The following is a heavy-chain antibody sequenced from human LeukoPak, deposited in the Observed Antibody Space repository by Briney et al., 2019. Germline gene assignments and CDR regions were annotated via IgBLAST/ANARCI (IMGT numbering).Heavy chain of an antibody. Sequence: GGSLRLSCAASGFTFSSYSMNWVRQAPGKGLEWVSYISSSSSTIYYADSVKGRFTISRDNAKNSLYLQMNSLRAEDTAVYYCARDRSAARPFYFDYWGQGTLVTVSS. J-gene: IGHJ4*02. V-gene: IGHV3-48*01. D-gene: IGHD6-6*01. CDR3: ARDRSAARPFYFDY. CDR2: ISSSSSTI. CDR1: GFTFSSYS.